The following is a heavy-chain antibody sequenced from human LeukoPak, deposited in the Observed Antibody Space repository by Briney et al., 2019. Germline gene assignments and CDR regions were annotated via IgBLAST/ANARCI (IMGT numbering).Heavy chain of an antibody. J-gene: IGHJ4*02. CDR2: ISGSGSST. CDR3: TKTFGYSGYDSVDY. D-gene: IGHD5-12*01. V-gene: IGHV3-23*01. CDR1: GFTFSNYA. Sequence: GGSLRLSCAASGFTFSNYAMSWVRQAPGKGLEWVSVISGSGSSTYYADSVKGRFTISRDNSKNTLYLQMNSLRAEDTAVYCCTKTFGYSGYDSVDYWGQGTLVTVSS.